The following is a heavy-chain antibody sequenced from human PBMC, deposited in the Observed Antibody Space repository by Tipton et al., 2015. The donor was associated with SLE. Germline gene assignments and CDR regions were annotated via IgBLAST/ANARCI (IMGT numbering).Heavy chain of an antibody. J-gene: IGHJ2*01. Sequence: QSGPEVKKPGASVKVSCKASGYAFTGYYIHWVRQAPGQGLEWVGWINPDGGGTKYAQNFQGRVTMTRDTSTTTAFMELSSLRSDDTAVYYCARQTSWYFDLWGRGTLVTVSS. CDR2: INPDGGGT. V-gene: IGHV1-2*02. CDR1: GYAFTGYY. CDR3: ARQTSWYFDL.